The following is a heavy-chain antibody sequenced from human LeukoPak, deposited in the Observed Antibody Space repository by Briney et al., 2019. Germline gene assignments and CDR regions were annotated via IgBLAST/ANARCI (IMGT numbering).Heavy chain of an antibody. CDR3: ARGRASSSTWYSTYYYYFYMDV. CDR1: GGSISSYY. V-gene: IGHV4-59*01. Sequence: SETLSLTCTVSGGSISSYYWSWIRQPPGKGLEWIGYVDHTGSTKFNPSLNGRVSISRDTSKNLFSLRLRSVTAADTAVYFCARGRASSSTWYSTYYYYFYMDVWGKGTTVTVSS. D-gene: IGHD4-11*01. CDR2: VDHTGST. J-gene: IGHJ6*03.